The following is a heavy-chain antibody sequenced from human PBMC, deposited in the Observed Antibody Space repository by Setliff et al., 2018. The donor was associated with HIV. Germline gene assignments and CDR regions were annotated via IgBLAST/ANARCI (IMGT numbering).Heavy chain of an antibody. V-gene: IGHV3-7*03. D-gene: IGHD6-19*01. CDR2: IGQDGSEK. CDR1: LFDFNNYW. CDR3: ARDVAVAGTEF. J-gene: IGHJ4*02. Sequence: GGSLRLSCAASLFDFNNYWMCWVRQAPGKGLEWVANIGQDGSEKNYVDSVKGRFTISRDNAKNSMDLQMNSLRAEDTAVYYCARDVAVAGTEFWGQGTLVTVSS.